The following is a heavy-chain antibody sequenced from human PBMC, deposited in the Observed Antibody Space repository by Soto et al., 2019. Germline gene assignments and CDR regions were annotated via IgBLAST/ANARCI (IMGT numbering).Heavy chain of an antibody. CDR2: ISWNSGSI. CDR3: AKGRSGWYQDDAFDI. Sequence: GGSLMLSCASSGFTFDYYAMHLVRPAPGKGLEWVSGISWNSGSIGYADSVKGRFTISRDNAKNSLYLQMNSLRAEDTALYYCAKGRSGWYQDDAFDIWGQGTMVTVSS. CDR1: GFTFDYYA. D-gene: IGHD6-19*01. J-gene: IGHJ3*02. V-gene: IGHV3-9*01.